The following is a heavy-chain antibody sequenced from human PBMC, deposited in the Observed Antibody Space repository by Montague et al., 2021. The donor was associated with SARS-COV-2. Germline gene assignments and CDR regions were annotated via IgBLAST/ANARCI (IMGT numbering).Heavy chain of an antibody. CDR2: INHSANT. J-gene: IGHJ6*02. D-gene: IGHD3-10*01. CDR3: ASGIYPSGSYYNRYYYGLNI. V-gene: IGHV4-34*01. Sequence: SETLSLTRAVYGGSLSGYYWSWIRQPPEKGLEWIGEINHSANTKYNPSLKSPVTISIDTSKNQFSLKMTSVTAADTATYYCASGIYPSGSYYNRYYYGLNIWGPGTTVIVSS. CDR1: GGSLSGYY.